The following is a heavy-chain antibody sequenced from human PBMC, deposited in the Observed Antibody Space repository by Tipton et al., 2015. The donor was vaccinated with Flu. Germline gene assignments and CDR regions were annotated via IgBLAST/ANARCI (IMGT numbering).Heavy chain of an antibody. CDR1: GGSISSYY. CDR2: IYYSGST. CDR3: ARVDYYVSSGYYPFDY. V-gene: IGHV4-59*01. D-gene: IGHD3-22*01. J-gene: IGHJ4*02. Sequence: LSCTVSGGSISSYYWSWIRQPPGKGLEWIGYIYYSGSTNYNPSLKSRVTISVDTSKNQFSLKLSSVTAADTAVYYCARVDYYVSSGYYPFDYWGQGTLVTVSS.